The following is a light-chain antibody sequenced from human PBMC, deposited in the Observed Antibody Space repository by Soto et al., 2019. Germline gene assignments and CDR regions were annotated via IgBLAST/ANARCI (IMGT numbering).Light chain of an antibody. CDR3: QQYYSYPGT. V-gene: IGKV1-8*01. CDR1: QGISSY. CDR2: AAS. Sequence: AIRMTQSPSSLSASTGDRVTSTCRASQGISSYLALYQQKPGKAPKLLIYAASTLQSGVPSRFSGSGSGTEFTLTISGLQSEDFATYDCQQYYSYPGTFGPGTKVDIK. J-gene: IGKJ3*01.